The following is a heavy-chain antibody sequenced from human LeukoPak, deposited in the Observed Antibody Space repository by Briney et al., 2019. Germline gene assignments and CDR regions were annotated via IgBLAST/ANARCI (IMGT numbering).Heavy chain of an antibody. D-gene: IGHD6-19*01. CDR1: GFTLSSYA. CDR2: ISVSGNT. Sequence: GGSLRLSCAASGFTLSSYAVSWVRQGPGKGLEWVSAISVSGNTYHADSVKGRFTISRDSSKNTLYLQMNSLRAGDAAVYYCAKDSLGSGWYGLFDYWGQGTLVTVSS. V-gene: IGHV3-23*01. J-gene: IGHJ4*02. CDR3: AKDSLGSGWYGLFDY.